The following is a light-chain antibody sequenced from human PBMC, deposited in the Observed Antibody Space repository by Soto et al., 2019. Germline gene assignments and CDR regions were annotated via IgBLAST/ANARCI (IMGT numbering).Light chain of an antibody. J-gene: IGLJ2*01. CDR2: GIN. V-gene: IGLV8-61*01. Sequence: QAVVTQEPSFSVSPGETITLTCGLSSGSVSPSYYPSWIQQTPGQTPRTLIYGINTRSSGVPDRFSGSILGNKAALTITGAQADDESHYYCLLFVGGGMAFGGGTQLTVL. CDR3: LLFVGGGMA. CDR1: SGSVSPSYY.